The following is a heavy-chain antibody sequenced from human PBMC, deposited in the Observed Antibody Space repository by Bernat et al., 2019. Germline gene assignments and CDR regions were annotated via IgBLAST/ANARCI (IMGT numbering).Heavy chain of an antibody. V-gene: IGHV5-10-1*03. CDR1: GYSFTSYW. D-gene: IGHD3-9*01. J-gene: IGHJ5*02. Sequence: EVQLVQSGAEVKKPGESLRISCKGSGYSFTSYWISWVRQMPGKGLEWMGRLDPSDSYTNYSPSFQGQVTIAADKSISTAYLQWSSLKASDTAMYYCARGRYFDWLPNHNGFDPWGQGTLVTVSS. CDR2: LDPSDSYT. CDR3: ARGRYFDWLPNHNGFDP.